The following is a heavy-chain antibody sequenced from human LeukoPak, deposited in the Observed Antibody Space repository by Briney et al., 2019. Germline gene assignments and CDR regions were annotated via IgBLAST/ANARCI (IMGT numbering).Heavy chain of an antibody. Sequence: PGGSLRLSCAASGFTFDDYAMHWVRQAPGKGLEWVSGISWNSGSIGYADSVKGRFTISRDNAKNSLYLQMNSLRAEDTALYYCAKDCYGSGSYSRVDVWGQGTTVTVSS. J-gene: IGHJ6*02. CDR2: ISWNSGSI. V-gene: IGHV3-9*01. CDR1: GFTFDDYA. D-gene: IGHD3-10*01. CDR3: AKDCYGSGSYSRVDV.